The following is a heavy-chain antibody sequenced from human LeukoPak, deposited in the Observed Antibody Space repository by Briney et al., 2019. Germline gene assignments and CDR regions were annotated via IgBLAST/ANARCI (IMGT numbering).Heavy chain of an antibody. CDR3: ARVITMVRGVILPVSGFDY. CDR2: INTYNGNT. CDR1: GYSFTSYG. Sequence: VASVKVSCKASGYSFTSYGISWVRQAPGQGLEWMGWINTYNGNTNYAQNVQGRVTMTTDTATSTAYMELRSLRSDDTAVYFCARVITMVRGVILPVSGFDYWGQGTLVTVSS. V-gene: IGHV1-18*01. J-gene: IGHJ4*02. D-gene: IGHD3-10*01.